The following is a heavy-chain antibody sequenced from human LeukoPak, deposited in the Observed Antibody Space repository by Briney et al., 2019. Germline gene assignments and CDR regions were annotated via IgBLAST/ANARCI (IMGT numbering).Heavy chain of an antibody. V-gene: IGHV3-30*04. CDR3: ACSPFDY. CDR1: GFTFSSYA. CDR2: ISYDGSNK. J-gene: IGHJ4*02. D-gene: IGHD2-15*01. Sequence: GGSLRLSCAASGFTFSSYAMHWVRQAPGKGLEWVAVISYDGSNKYYADSVKGRYTISRDNSKNTLYLQMNSLRAEDTAVYYCACSPFDYWGQGTLVTVSS.